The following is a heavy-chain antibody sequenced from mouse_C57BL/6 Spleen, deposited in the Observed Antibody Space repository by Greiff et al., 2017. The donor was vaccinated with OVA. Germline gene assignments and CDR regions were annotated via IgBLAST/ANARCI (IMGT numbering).Heavy chain of an antibody. D-gene: IGHD2-4*01. V-gene: IGHV5-17*01. CDR2: ISSGSSTI. CDR1: GFTFSDYG. CDR3: ARLVDYDYFFDY. J-gene: IGHJ2*01. Sequence: EVQLVESGGGLVKPGGSLKLSCAASGFTFSDYGMHWVRQAPEKGLEWVAYISSGSSTIYYADTVKGRFTISRDNAKNTLFLQMTSLRSEDTAMYYCARLVDYDYFFDYWGQGTTLTVSS.